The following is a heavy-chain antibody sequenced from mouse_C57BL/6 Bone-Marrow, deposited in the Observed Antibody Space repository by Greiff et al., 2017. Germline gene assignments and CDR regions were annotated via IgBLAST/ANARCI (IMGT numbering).Heavy chain of an antibody. CDR1: GYSITSGYY. V-gene: IGHV3-6*01. Sequence: EVKLMESGPGLVKPSQSLSLTCSVTGYSITSGYYWNWIRQFPGNKLEWMGYISYDGSNNYNPSLKNRISITRDTSKNQFFLKLNSVTTEDTATYYCARGRQLRLPFAYWGQGTLVTVSA. CDR2: ISYDGSN. CDR3: ARGRQLRLPFAY. J-gene: IGHJ3*01. D-gene: IGHD3-2*02.